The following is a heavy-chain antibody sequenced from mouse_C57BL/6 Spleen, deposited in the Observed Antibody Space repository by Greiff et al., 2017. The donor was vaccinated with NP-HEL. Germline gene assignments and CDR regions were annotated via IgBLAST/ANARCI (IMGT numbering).Heavy chain of an antibody. CDR1: GFTFTDYY. D-gene: IGHD2-1*01. Sequence: VQLKESGGGLVQPGGSLSLSCAASGFTFTDYYMSWVRQPPGKALEWLGFIRNKANGYTTEYSASVKGRLTISRDNSQSILYLQMNALRAEDSATYYCARSYGNYVRAMDYWGQGTSVTVSS. CDR3: ARSYGNYVRAMDY. CDR2: IRNKANGYTT. J-gene: IGHJ4*01. V-gene: IGHV7-3*01.